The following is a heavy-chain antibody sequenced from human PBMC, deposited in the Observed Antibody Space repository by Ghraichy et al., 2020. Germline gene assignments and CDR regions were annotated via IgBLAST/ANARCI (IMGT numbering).Heavy chain of an antibody. CDR2: LNIDGTTV. CDR1: GFSFIDYW. V-gene: IGHV3-74*01. CDR3: VRSYKDGLRHFDY. Sequence: GESLNISCAASGFSFIDYWMHWVRQTPGRGLEWVSHLNIDGTTVNYADSVKGRFTISRDNAKNTMYLQMISLTVEDTAVYYCVRSYKDGLRHFDYWGQGTLVTVSS. D-gene: IGHD1-14*01. J-gene: IGHJ4*02.